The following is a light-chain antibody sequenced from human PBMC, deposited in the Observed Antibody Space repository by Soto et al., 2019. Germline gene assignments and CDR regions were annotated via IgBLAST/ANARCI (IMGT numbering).Light chain of an antibody. V-gene: IGKV3-11*01. J-gene: IGKJ4*01. CDR2: DAS. Sequence: EIVLTQSPATLSLSPGERATLSCRASQTVSSYLAWYQQKPGQAPRLLIYDASNRATGIPARFSGSGSGTDFTLSVTSLEPEDFAVYYCQQRNNGLTFGGGTKVEI. CDR3: QQRNNGLT. CDR1: QTVSSY.